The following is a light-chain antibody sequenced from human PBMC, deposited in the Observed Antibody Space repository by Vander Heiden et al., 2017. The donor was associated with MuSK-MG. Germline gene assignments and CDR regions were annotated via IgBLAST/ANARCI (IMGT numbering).Light chain of an antibody. V-gene: IGKV1-33*01. CDR2: DAA. J-gene: IGKJ2*01. CDR3: QQYDNLPRYT. CDR1: QDISNY. Sequence: DIQMTQSPSSLSASVGDRVTITCQASQDISNYLNWNQQKPGKAPKLLIYDAANLETGVPSRFSGSGSGTDFTFTMRMRQPEDIAPYYCQQYDNLPRYTFGQGTKLEIK.